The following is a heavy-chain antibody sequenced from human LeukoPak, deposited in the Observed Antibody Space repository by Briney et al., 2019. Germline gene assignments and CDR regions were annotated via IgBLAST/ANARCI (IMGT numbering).Heavy chain of an antibody. V-gene: IGHV3-30*02. J-gene: IGHJ6*03. CDR2: IPYDGSNK. CDR3: AKGVGGSANYYYMDV. CDR1: GFAFSRHG. D-gene: IGHD3-10*01. Sequence: GGALRLSCAASGFAFSRHGIHWVCQAPGQGLEWVAFIPYDGSNKFYADSVKGRFTISRDNSKNTLYLQMNSLRAEDTAVYYCAKGVGGSANYYYMDVWGKGTTVTVSS.